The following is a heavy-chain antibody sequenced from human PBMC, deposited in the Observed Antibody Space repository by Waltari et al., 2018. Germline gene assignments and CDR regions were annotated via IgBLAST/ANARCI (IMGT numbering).Heavy chain of an antibody. CDR3: ARRGEKGSSWYSVNEYWFDP. CDR2: INQSGST. CDR1: GGSFSGYY. V-gene: IGHV4-34*01. J-gene: IGHJ5*02. D-gene: IGHD6-13*01. Sequence: QVQLQQWGAGLLKPSETLSLTCAVYGGSFSGYYCSWLRQPPGKGLEWLGEINQSGSTNYNPSLKSRVTISGDTSKNQFSLKLSSVTAADTAVDYCARRGEKGSSWYSVNEYWFDPWGQGTMVTVSS.